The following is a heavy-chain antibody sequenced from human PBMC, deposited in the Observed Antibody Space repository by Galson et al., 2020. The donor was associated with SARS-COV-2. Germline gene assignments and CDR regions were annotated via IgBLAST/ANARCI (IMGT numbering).Heavy chain of an antibody. V-gene: IGHV4-39*02. CDR1: GGSISSSSYY. CDR2: IYYSGST. CDR3: ARDVSGGASDI. D-gene: IGHD1-26*01. Sequence: SETLSLTCTVSGGSISSSSYYWGWIRQPPGKGLEWIGSIYYSGSTYYNPSLKSRVTISVDTSKNQFSLKLSSVTAADTAVYYCARDVSGGASDIWGQGTMVTVSS. J-gene: IGHJ3*02.